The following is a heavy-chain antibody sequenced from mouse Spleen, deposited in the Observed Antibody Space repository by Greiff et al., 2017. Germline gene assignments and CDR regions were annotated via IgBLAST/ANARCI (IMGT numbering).Heavy chain of an antibody. D-gene: IGHD2-1*01. CDR2: IDPVDGDT. Sequence: EVQLQQSGAELVRPGASVKLSCTASGFNIKDYYMHWVQQRPEQGLEWIGRIDPVDGDTEYATKFKGKATMTADTSSNTAYLQLSSLTSEDTAVYYCTTGGYGNYGGYFDVWGAGTTVTVSA. V-gene: IGHV14-1*01. CDR3: TTGGYGNYGGYFDV. J-gene: IGHJ1*01. CDR1: GFNIKDYY.